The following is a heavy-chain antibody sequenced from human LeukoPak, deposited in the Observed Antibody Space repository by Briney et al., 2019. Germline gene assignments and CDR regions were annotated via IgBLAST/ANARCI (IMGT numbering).Heavy chain of an antibody. CDR1: GFTVSNNY. CDR2: IYSGGNT. CDR3: VRESGFEELFPYAFDI. J-gene: IGHJ3*02. Sequence: PGGSLRLSCAASGFTVSNNYMSWVRQAPGKGLEWVSVIYSGGNTYYADSVKGRFTISRDNSKNTVYLYMNSLRADDTAVYYCVRESGFEELFPYAFDIWGQGTMVTVSS. D-gene: IGHD3-10*01. V-gene: IGHV3-53*01.